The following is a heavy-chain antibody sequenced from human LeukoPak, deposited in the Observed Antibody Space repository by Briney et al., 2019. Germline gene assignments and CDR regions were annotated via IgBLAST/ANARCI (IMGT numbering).Heavy chain of an antibody. V-gene: IGHV3-23*05. CDR1: GLTFSSYG. Sequence: GGSLRLSCVASGLTFSSYGMSWVRQAPGKGLEWVSSISGRGTSTFYADSVKGRFTISRDNSKDTVYLQLSNLRVADTAVYYCAKLEDWGQGTLVAVSS. D-gene: IGHD1-1*01. CDR2: ISGRGTST. J-gene: IGHJ4*02. CDR3: AKLED.